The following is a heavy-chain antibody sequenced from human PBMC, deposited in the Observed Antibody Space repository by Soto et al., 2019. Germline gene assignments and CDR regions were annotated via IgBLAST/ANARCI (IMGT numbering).Heavy chain of an antibody. CDR1: GFTFSSYA. CDR3: ARRSSGWYFDY. J-gene: IGHJ4*02. D-gene: IGHD6-19*01. V-gene: IGHV3-23*01. Sequence: EVQLLESGGGLVQPGGSLRLSCAASGFTFSSYAMSWVRQAPGKGLEWGSAISGSGGSTYYADSVKGRFTISRDNSTNTLYLQTNSLTAEATAVYYCARRSSGWYFDYWGQGTLVTVSS. CDR2: ISGSGGST.